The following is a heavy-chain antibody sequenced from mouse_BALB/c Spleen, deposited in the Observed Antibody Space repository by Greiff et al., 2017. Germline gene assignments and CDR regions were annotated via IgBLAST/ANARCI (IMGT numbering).Heavy chain of an antibody. V-gene: IGHV14-4*02. CDR2: IDPENGDT. Sequence: VQLQQSGAELVRSGASVKLSCTASGFNIKDYYMHWVKQRPEQGLEWIGWIDPENGDTEYAPKFQGKATMTADTSSNTAYLQLSSLTSEDTAVYYCNARTATPCVEYWGQGTTLTVSS. CDR3: NARTATPCVEY. D-gene: IGHD1-2*01. J-gene: IGHJ2*01. CDR1: GFNIKDYY.